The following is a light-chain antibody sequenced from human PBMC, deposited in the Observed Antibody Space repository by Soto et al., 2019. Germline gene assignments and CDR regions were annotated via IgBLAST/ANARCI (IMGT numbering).Light chain of an antibody. V-gene: IGKV3D-20*02. CDR2: GAS. CDR3: QQRSDRVT. J-gene: IGKJ4*01. Sequence: EIVLTQSPGTLSLSPVERATLSCRASQSVSNNYLAWYQQKPGQAPRLLIYGASNRATGIPDRFSGSGSGTDFTLTISSLEPEDFAVYYCQQRSDRVTFGGGTKVDI. CDR1: QSVSNNY.